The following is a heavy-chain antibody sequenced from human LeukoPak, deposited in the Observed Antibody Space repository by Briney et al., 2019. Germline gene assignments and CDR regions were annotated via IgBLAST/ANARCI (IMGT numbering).Heavy chain of an antibody. CDR2: MCGSAGCT. CDR3: AKVSRTNHDNFFDY. V-gene: IGHV3-23*01. CDR1: GFTFKTYA. J-gene: IGHJ4*02. D-gene: IGHD1-14*01. Sequence: GGSLRLSCAASGFTFKTYAMSWVRLAPGKGLQWVASMCGSAGCTFYADSVEGRFTISRDNSKNTLYLQMNSLRAEDTAVYYCAKVSRTNHDNFFDYWGQGTLVTVSS.